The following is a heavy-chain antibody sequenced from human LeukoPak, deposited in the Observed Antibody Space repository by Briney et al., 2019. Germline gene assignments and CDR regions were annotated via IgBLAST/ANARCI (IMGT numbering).Heavy chain of an antibody. D-gene: IGHD1-26*01. CDR1: GGSFSDYY. CDR3: AQWERDAFHV. CDR2: IKSGGST. Sequence: PSETLSLTCAVSGGSFSDYYWTWIRQPPGKGLELIGEIKSGGSTNYSPSLKSRVTISIDTSKIQFYLKVNSVTAADTAVYYCAQWERDAFHVWGQGTMVTVSS. J-gene: IGHJ3*01. V-gene: IGHV4-34*01.